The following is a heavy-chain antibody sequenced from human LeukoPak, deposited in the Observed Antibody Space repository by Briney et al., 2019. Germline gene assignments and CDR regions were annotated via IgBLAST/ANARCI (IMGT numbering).Heavy chain of an antibody. V-gene: IGHV4-59*08. D-gene: IGHD3-16*02. CDR1: GGSIGTYY. CDR3: ARHIGGGIEDMDV. J-gene: IGHJ6*03. Sequence: SETLSLTRTVSGGSIGTYYWSWVRQSPGKGLEWIGYIYVTGNRYNPYLQSRVTISVDTSRNQFFLKMSSVTAADTAVYYCARHIGGGIEDMDVWGKGTKVTVSS. CDR2: IYVTGN.